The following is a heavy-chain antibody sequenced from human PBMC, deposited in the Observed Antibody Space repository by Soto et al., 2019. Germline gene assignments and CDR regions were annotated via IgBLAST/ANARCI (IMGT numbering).Heavy chain of an antibody. CDR2: IYYSGST. J-gene: IGHJ3*02. V-gene: IGHV4-59*01. D-gene: IGHD5-12*01. CDR3: ARVGEYSGYDRGDAFDI. CDR1: GGSISSYY. Sequence: SETLSLTCTVSGGSISSYYWSWIRQPPGKGLEWIGYIYYSGSTNYNPSLKSRVTISVDTSKNQFSLKLSSVTAADTAVYYCARVGEYSGYDRGDAFDIWGQGTMVTVSS.